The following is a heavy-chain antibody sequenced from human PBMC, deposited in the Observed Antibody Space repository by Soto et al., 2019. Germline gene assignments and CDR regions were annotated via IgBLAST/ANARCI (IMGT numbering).Heavy chain of an antibody. CDR1: GLVFCNYS. J-gene: IGHJ4*02. Sequence: PGGSMRLSCAGSGLVFCNYSMNWVRQAPGRGLEWVSYISSSSTNTYYAASVRGRFTISRDNAKNSLYLRMNSLKDEDTAVYYCTRGTKGGSPPLWGRGTLVTVSS. CDR2: ISSSSTNT. CDR3: TRGTKGGSPPL. V-gene: IGHV3-48*02. D-gene: IGHD1-7*01.